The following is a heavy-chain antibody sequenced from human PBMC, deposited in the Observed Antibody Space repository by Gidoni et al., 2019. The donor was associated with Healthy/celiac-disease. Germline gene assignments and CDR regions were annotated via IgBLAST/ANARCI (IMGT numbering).Heavy chain of an antibody. D-gene: IGHD2-15*01. J-gene: IGHJ4*02. CDR2: ISYDGSNK. Sequence: QVQLVESGGGVVQPGRSLRLSCAASGFTFSSYGMHWVRQAPGKGLEWVAVISYDGSNKYYADSVKGRFTISRDNSKNTLYLQMNSLRAEDTAVYYCAKGPSGPFDYWGQGTLVTVSS. V-gene: IGHV3-30*18. CDR1: GFTFSSYG. CDR3: AKGPSGPFDY.